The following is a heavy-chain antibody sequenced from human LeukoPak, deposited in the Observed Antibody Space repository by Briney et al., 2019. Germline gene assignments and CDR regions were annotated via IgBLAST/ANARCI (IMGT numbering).Heavy chain of an antibody. J-gene: IGHJ3*02. CDR2: IYPPDSES. CDR1: GYGFTSNW. D-gene: IGHD3-10*01. CDR3: ARLISGNWGDGFDI. Sequence: GESLKISCKASGYGFTSNWIGWVRQMPGKGLEWMGIIYPPDSESRYSPSLQGQVSFSADKSITTAYLQWSSLKASDTAMYFCARLISGNWGDGFDIWGQGTMVTVSS. V-gene: IGHV5-51*01.